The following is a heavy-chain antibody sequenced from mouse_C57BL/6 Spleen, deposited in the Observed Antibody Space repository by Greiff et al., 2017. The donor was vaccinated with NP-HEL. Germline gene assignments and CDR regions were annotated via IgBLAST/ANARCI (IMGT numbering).Heavy chain of an antibody. Sequence: QVQLKQPGAELVMPGASVKLSCKASGYTFTSYWMHWVKQRPGQGLEWIGEIDPSDSYTNYNQKFKGKSTLTVDKSSSTAYMQLSSLTSEDSAVYYCARVGSQYYFDYWGQGTTLTVSS. CDR3: ARVGSQYYFDY. CDR2: IDPSDSYT. CDR1: GYTFTSYW. D-gene: IGHD1-1*01. J-gene: IGHJ2*01. V-gene: IGHV1-69*01.